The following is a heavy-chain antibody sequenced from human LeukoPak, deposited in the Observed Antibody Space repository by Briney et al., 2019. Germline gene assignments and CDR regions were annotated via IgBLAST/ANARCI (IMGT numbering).Heavy chain of an antibody. CDR1: GGFISSGGYY. Sequence: PSETLSLTCTVSGGFISSGGYYWSWIRQPPGKGLEWIGYIYYSGSTYYNPSLKSRVTISVDTSKNQFSLKLSSVTAADTAVYYCARGGAIWFAGYWGQGTLVTVSS. D-gene: IGHD3-10*01. CDR3: ARGGAIWFAGY. CDR2: IYYSGST. V-gene: IGHV4-30-4*01. J-gene: IGHJ4*02.